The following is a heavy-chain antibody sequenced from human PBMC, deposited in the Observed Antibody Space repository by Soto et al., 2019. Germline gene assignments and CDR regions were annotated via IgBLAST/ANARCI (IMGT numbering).Heavy chain of an antibody. CDR1: GYNFTSYW. CDR2: IYPGDSDT. CDR3: ARSSGGSGSYYWFDP. D-gene: IGHD3-10*01. J-gene: IGHJ5*02. Sequence: PGPSLKISCKGSGYNFTSYWIGWVRQMPGKGLEWMGIIYPGDSDTRYSPSFQGQVTISADKSISTAYLQWSSLKASDTAMYYCARSSGGSGSYYWFDPWGQGTLVTVSS. V-gene: IGHV5-51*01.